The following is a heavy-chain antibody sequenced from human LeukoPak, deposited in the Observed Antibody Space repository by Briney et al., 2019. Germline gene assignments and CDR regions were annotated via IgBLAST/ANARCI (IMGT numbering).Heavy chain of an antibody. Sequence: PGGSLRLSCAASGFTFSSYGMNWVRQAPGKGLEWVAFIRYDGSNKYYADSVKGRFTISRDNSKNTLYLEMNSLRAEDTAVYYCAKDIGSYYDYWGQGILVTVSS. CDR2: IRYDGSNK. D-gene: IGHD3-10*01. V-gene: IGHV3-30*02. CDR3: AKDIGSYYDY. J-gene: IGHJ4*02. CDR1: GFTFSSYG.